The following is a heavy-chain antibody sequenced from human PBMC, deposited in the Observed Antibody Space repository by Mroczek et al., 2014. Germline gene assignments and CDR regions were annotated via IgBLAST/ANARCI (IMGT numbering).Heavy chain of an antibody. CDR1: GGSISSSSYY. CDR2: IYYSGST. J-gene: IGHJ4*02. D-gene: IGHD1-26*01. V-gene: IGHV4-39*01. Sequence: VQLVESGPGLVKPSETLSLTCTVSGGSISSSSYYWGWIRQPPGKGLEWIGSIYYSGSTYYNPSLKSRVTISVDTSKNQFSLKLSSVTAADTAVYYCASQGARPLRLDYWGQGTLVTVSS. CDR3: ASQGARPLRLDY.